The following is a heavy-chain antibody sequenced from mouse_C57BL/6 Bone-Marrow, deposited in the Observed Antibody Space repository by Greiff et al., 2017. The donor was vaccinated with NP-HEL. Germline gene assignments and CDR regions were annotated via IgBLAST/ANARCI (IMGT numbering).Heavy chain of an antibody. D-gene: IGHD4-1*01. CDR1: GYTFTSYW. V-gene: IGHV1-69*01. J-gene: IGHJ1*03. Sequence: VQLQQPGAELVMPGASVKLSCKASGYTFTSYWMHWVKQRPGQGLEWIGEIDPSDSYTNYNQKFTGKSTLTVDKSSSTAYMQLSSLTSRDSAVYYCAREGNWDEDWYFDVWGTGTTVTVSS. CDR3: AREGNWDEDWYFDV. CDR2: IDPSDSYT.